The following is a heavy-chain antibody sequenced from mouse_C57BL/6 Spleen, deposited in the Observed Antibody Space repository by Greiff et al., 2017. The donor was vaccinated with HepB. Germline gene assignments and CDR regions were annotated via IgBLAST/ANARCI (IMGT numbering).Heavy chain of an antibody. CDR3: VRLGEGYFDY. J-gene: IGHJ2*01. CDR2: IRSKSNNYAT. CDR1: GFSFNTYA. V-gene: IGHV10-1*01. Sequence: DVQLVESGGGLVQPKGSLKLSCAASGFSFNTYAMNWVRQAPGKGLEWVARIRSKSNNYATYYADSVKDRFTISRDDSESMLYLQMNNLKTEDTAMYYCVRLGEGYFDYWGQGTTLTVSS. D-gene: IGHD3-3*01.